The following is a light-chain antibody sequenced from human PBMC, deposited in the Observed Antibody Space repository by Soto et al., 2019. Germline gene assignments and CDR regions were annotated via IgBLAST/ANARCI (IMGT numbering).Light chain of an antibody. Sequence: EIVLTQSPGTLSLSPGERATLSCRASQSVTSTYLAWYQQRPGQAPRLLIYGASSRATGIPDRFTGSGSGTDFTLTVSGLEPEDFAVYYCQHYGNSVYTFGQGTKVEIK. CDR1: QSVTSTY. J-gene: IGKJ2*01. V-gene: IGKV3-20*01. CDR3: QHYGNSVYT. CDR2: GAS.